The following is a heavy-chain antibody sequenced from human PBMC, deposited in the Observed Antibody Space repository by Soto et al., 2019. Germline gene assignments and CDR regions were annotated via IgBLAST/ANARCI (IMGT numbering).Heavy chain of an antibody. CDR3: ARGPYYYDSSGYFPPFDY. Sequence: GASVKVSCKASGGTFSSYAISWVRQAPGQGLEWMGGIIPIFGTANYAQKFQGRVTITADKSTSTAYMELSSLRSEDTAVYYCARGPYYYDSSGYFPPFDYWGRGTLVTVSS. CDR2: IIPIFGTA. J-gene: IGHJ4*02. D-gene: IGHD3-22*01. CDR1: GGTFSSYA. V-gene: IGHV1-69*06.